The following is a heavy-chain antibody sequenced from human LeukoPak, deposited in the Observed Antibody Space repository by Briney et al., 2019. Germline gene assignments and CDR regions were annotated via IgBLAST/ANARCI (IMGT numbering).Heavy chain of an antibody. V-gene: IGHV3-7*01. J-gene: IGHJ3*02. CDR3: ARDGYSSGWYI. Sequence: GGSLRLSCAASGFTFSSYWMNWARQAPGKGLEWVASINHNGNVNYYVDSVKGRFTISRDNAKNSLYLQMNSLRAEDTAVYYCARDGYSSGWYIWGQGTMVTVSS. CDR1: GFTFSSYW. CDR2: INHNGNVN. D-gene: IGHD6-19*01.